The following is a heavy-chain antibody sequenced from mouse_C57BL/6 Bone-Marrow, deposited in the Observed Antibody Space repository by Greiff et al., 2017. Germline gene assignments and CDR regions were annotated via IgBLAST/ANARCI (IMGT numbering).Heavy chain of an antibody. CDR1: GYTFTDYY. D-gene: IGHD1-1*01. CDR3: AREGDYYGRGYYAMDY. V-gene: IGHV1-75*01. CDR2: IFPGSGST. J-gene: IGHJ4*01. Sequence: VQLQESGPELVKPGASVKISCKASGYTFTDYYINWVKQRPGQGLEWIGWIFPGSGSTYYKEKFKGKATRTVDKSSSTAYMLLSSLTSEDSAVYFCAREGDYYGRGYYAMDYWGQGTSVTVSS.